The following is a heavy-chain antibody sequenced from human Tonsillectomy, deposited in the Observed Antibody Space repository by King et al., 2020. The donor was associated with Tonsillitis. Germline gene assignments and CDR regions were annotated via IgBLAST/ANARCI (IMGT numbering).Heavy chain of an antibody. J-gene: IGHJ4*02. CDR2: INPNSGGT. D-gene: IGHD6-19*01. CDR3: VRSSGWSDY. Sequence: QLVQSGAEVKKPGASVKVSCKASGYTFTGYYMYWVRQAPGQGPEWMGWINPNSGGTNSVQKFQDRVTMTRDTSISTAYMELSRLRSDDTAMYYCVRSSGWSDYWGQGTLVTVSS. CDR1: GYTFTGYY. V-gene: IGHV1-2*02.